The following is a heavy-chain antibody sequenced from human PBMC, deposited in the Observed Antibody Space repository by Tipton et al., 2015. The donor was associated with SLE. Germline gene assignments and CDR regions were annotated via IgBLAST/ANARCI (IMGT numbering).Heavy chain of an antibody. D-gene: IGHD3-3*01. CDR1: GGSISSGSYF. Sequence: TLSLTCTVSGGSISSGSYFWSWIRQPAGKGLEWIGHIFPSGDTNYSPSLKSRVPISLDTSRNQFSLNLRSVTVADPAVYYCAGGRPEWLYPDFDFWGQGALVTVSS. CDR2: IFPSGDT. CDR3: AGGRPEWLYPDFDF. V-gene: IGHV4-61*09. J-gene: IGHJ4*02.